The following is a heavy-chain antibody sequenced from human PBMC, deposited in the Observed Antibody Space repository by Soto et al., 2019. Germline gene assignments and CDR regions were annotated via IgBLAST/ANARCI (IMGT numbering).Heavy chain of an antibody. Sequence: QVQLVESGGGVVQPGMSLRLSCAASGVTFTNYAMHWVRQAPGKGLEWVADISYHGTEKGYADSVKGRFTISRDNSKNTLYVQLISLRPEDTAGYYCAEDIGGVDTGIDGMDVWGQGTTVIVYS. J-gene: IGHJ6*02. CDR2: ISYHGTEK. V-gene: IGHV3-30*18. CDR3: AEDIGGVDTGIDGMDV. CDR1: GVTFTNYA. D-gene: IGHD5-18*01.